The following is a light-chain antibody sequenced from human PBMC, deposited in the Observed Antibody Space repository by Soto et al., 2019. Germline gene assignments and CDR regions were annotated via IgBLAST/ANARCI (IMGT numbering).Light chain of an antibody. CDR1: ASISNY. Sequence: DIRMTQSPSSLSASVGDRVTITCRASASISNYLNWYQQTPGKAPNLLICAASSLQSGVPSRFSGSGSGTDFTLTISSLQPEDFATYYCQQSYITPWTFGQGTKVDIK. J-gene: IGKJ1*01. CDR2: AAS. V-gene: IGKV1-39*01. CDR3: QQSYITPWT.